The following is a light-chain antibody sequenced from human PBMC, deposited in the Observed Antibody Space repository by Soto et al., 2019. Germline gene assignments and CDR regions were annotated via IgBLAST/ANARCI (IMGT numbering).Light chain of an antibody. CDR3: QQYNKWPPLT. CDR1: QGVRNN. Sequence: EIVMTQSPASLSLSPGERATLSCRPSQGVRNNLAWYQHKPGQAPRLLIYGASTRATDIPARFRGSGSGTEFTLTISGLQSEDFAVYYCQQYNKWPPLTFGGGTKVEIK. J-gene: IGKJ4*01. CDR2: GAS. V-gene: IGKV3-15*01.